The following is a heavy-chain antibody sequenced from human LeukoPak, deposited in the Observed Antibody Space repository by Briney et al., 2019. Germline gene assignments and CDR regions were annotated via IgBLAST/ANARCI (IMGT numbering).Heavy chain of an antibody. CDR3: ARSSGYYRNFDY. J-gene: IGHJ4*02. CDR1: GGSFSSYY. Sequence: SETLSLTCTVSGGSFSSYYWSWVRQPPGKGLEWIGYIYYSGSTNYNPSLKSRITISVDTSKNQFSLNLSSVTAADTAVYYCARSSGYYRNFDYWGQGTLVTVSS. V-gene: IGHV4-59*01. D-gene: IGHD3-22*01. CDR2: IYYSGST.